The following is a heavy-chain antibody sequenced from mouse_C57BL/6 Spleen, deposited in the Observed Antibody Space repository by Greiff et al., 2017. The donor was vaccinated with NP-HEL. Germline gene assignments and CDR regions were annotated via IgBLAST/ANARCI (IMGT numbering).Heavy chain of an antibody. D-gene: IGHD2-3*01. V-gene: IGHV1-80*01. CDR1: GYAFSSYW. J-gene: IGHJ1*03. CDR2: IYPGDGDT. Sequence: QVQLKQSGAELVKPGASVKISCKASGYAFSSYWMNWVKQRPGKGLEWIGQIYPGDGDTNYNGKFKGKATLTADKSSSTAYMQLSSLTSEDSAVYFCARLIYDATKGYFDVWGTGTTVTVSS. CDR3: ARLIYDATKGYFDV.